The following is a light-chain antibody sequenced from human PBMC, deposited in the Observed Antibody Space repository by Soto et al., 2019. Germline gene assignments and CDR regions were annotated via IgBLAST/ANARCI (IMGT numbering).Light chain of an antibody. V-gene: IGLV1-51*01. Sequence: QSVLTQPPSVSAAPGQTVTIYCSGRGSNIGSNSVSWYQQLPGTAPKLLIYDDNKRPSGIPDRFSGSKSGTSATLGITGFQTGDAADYYCASWDRSLSAHVFGTGTKLTVL. CDR1: GSNIGSNS. CDR2: DDN. CDR3: ASWDRSLSAHV. J-gene: IGLJ1*01.